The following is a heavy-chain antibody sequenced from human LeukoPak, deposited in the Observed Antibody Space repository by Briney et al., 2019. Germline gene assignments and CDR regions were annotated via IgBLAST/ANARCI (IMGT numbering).Heavy chain of an antibody. D-gene: IGHD3-16*02. CDR2: IKSKTDGGTT. CDR1: GFTFSSAW. CDR3: TTEARYIWGSYRQNNY. V-gene: IGHV3-15*01. Sequence: GGSQRLSCAASGFTFSSAWMTWVRQAPGKGLEWVGRIKSKTDGGTTDYAAPVKGRFTISRDDSKNTLYLQMNSLKTEDTAVYYCTTEARYIWGSYRQNNYWGEGTLVTVSS. J-gene: IGHJ4*02.